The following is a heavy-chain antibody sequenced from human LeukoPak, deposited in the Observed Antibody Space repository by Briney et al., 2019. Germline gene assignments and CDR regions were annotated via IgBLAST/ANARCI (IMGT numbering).Heavy chain of an antibody. V-gene: IGHV3-74*01. CDR3: ARAVRTYDSSGDYLDAFDI. CDR2: ITSDGSST. D-gene: IGHD3-22*01. J-gene: IGHJ3*02. Sequence: GGSLRLSCAASGFSFSTYWVHWVRQAPGKGLAWVSRITSDGSSTSYADSVKGRFTISRDNTKNTLYLQMKSLRAEDTAVYYCARAVRTYDSSGDYLDAFDIWGQGTMVTVSS. CDR1: GFSFSTYW.